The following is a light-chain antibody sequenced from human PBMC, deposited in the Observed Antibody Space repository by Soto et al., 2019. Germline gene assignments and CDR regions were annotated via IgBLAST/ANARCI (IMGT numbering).Light chain of an antibody. J-gene: IGKJ1*01. Sequence: PMTQSPSSLSASVGDRVIITCRADHSINNYLNWYQQKPGQVPKLLIYAASTLQSGVPSRFSGSGSGRVFTLTINSLQPEDFATYCCQQSYSTLGTFGRGTRVEI. CDR2: AAS. CDR3: QQSYSTLGT. CDR1: HSINNY. V-gene: IGKV1-39*01.